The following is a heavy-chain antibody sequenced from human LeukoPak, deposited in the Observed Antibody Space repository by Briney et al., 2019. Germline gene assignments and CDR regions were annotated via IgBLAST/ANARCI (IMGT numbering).Heavy chain of an antibody. CDR2: INSDGSTT. J-gene: IGHJ5*02. D-gene: IGHD2/OR15-2a*01. CDR1: GFTLSNSW. CDR3: ARAARADCTSPTCHSWLAP. Sequence: QTGGSLRLSCAASGFTLSNSWIHWVRQAPGEGLVWVSRINSDGSTTTYADSVKGRFTISRDNAKNTLYLQMNSLRAEDTAVYYCARAARADCTSPTCHSWLAPWGQGTQVTVSS. V-gene: IGHV3-74*01.